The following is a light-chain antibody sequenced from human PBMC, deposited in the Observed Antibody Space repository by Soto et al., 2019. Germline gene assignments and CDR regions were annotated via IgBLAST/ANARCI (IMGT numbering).Light chain of an antibody. Sequence: QSVLTQPASVSGSPGQSFTISCSGTPSDIGAYNYVSWYQHLPGKAPEVIIYDVTNRPSGVSSRFSGSKSGTTASLTISGLQAEDEANYYCGSYTITSTLMIFGGGTKVTVL. CDR3: GSYTITSTLMI. CDR1: PSDIGAYNY. CDR2: DVT. J-gene: IGLJ2*01. V-gene: IGLV2-14*03.